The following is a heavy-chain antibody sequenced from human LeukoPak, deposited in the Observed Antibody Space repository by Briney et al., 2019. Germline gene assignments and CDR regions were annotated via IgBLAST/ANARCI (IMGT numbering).Heavy chain of an antibody. Sequence: TGGSLRLSCAASGFMFSSSEMTWVRQGPGMGLEWVSYISSSGSTIYYADSVKGRFTISRDNAKSSLYLQMNSLRGEDTAVYYCARGYSSGWFPDWGQGTLVTVSS. D-gene: IGHD6-19*01. CDR2: ISSSGSTI. J-gene: IGHJ4*02. CDR1: GFMFSSSE. CDR3: ARGYSSGWFPD. V-gene: IGHV3-48*03.